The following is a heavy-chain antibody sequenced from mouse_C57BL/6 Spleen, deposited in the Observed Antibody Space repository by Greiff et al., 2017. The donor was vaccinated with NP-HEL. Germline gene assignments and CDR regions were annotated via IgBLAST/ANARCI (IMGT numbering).Heavy chain of an antibody. D-gene: IGHD2-1*01. CDR2: INPSTGGT. Sequence: VQLKESGPELVKPGASVKISCKASGYSFTGYYMNWVKQSPEKSLEWIGEINPSTGGTTYNQKFKAKATLTVDKSSSTAYMQLKSLTSEDSAVYYCARGEDGNYYFDYWGQGTTLTVSS. J-gene: IGHJ2*01. CDR1: GYSFTGYY. V-gene: IGHV1-42*01. CDR3: ARGEDGNYYFDY.